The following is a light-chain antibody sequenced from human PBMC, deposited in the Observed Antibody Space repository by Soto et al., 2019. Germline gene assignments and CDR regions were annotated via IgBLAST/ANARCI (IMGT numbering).Light chain of an antibody. CDR2: SAS. Sequence: EIVLTQSPATLSVSPGESATLSCRASQNINIDLVWYQQKPGQTPKVLMFSASARETGIPARFTGGGSKTEFTLTISSLQPEDSAVYYCQQYNTWPLTFGPGTKVDIK. J-gene: IGKJ3*01. CDR3: QQYNTWPLT. V-gene: IGKV3D-15*01. CDR1: QNINID.